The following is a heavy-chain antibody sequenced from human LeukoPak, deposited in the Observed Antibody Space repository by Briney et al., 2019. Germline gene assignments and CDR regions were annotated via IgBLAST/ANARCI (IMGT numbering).Heavy chain of an antibody. V-gene: IGHV1-8*01. CDR3: ARIPSSGWFYWFDP. CDR1: GYTFTSYD. Sequence: ASVKVSCKASGYTFTSYDINWVRQATGQGLEWMGWMNPNSGNTGYAQKFQGRVTMTRNTSISTAYMELSSLRSEDTAVYYCARIPSSGWFYWFDPWGRGTLVTVSS. J-gene: IGHJ5*02. CDR2: MNPNSGNT. D-gene: IGHD6-19*01.